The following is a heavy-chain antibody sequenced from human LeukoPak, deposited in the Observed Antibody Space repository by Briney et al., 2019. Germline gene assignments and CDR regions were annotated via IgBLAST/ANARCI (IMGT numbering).Heavy chain of an antibody. CDR3: ARVAYCGGDCYRVFDY. CDR1: GGSISSYY. V-gene: IGHV4-59*01. J-gene: IGHJ4*02. Sequence: KPSDTLSLTCTVSGGSISSYYWSWIRQPPGKGLEWIGYIYYSGSTNYNPSLKSRVTISVDTSKNQFSLKLSSVTAADTAVYYCARVAYCGGDCYRVFDYWGQGTLVTVSS. CDR2: IYYSGST. D-gene: IGHD2-21*02.